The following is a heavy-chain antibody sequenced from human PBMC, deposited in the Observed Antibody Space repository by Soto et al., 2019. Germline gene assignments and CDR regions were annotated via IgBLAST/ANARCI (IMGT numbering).Heavy chain of an antibody. D-gene: IGHD3-16*01. V-gene: IGHV4-34*01. CDR2: INHSGST. J-gene: IGHJ4*02. CDR3: ARFMKDYADY. CDR1: DVSCICYD. Sequence: LVIHSLTSGFFDVSCICYDLSLIRQPPGKGLEWIGEINHSGSTNYNPSLKSRVTISVDTSKNQFSLKLSSVTAADTAVYYCARFMKDYADYWGQGSLVPFSS.